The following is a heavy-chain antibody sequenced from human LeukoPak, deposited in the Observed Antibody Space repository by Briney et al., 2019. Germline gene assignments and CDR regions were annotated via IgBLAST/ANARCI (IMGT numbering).Heavy chain of an antibody. CDR3: TRELPREVTLDY. J-gene: IGHJ4*01. Sequence: GGSLRLSCAASGFEFISYGMQWVRQAPGKGLVWVLRINTDGSSTSYADSVKGRFTVSRDNAKNTLFLQVNSLRAEDTAVYFCTRELPREVTLDYWGQGTPVTVSS. V-gene: IGHV3-74*01. D-gene: IGHD2-21*02. CDR1: GFEFISYG. CDR2: INTDGSST.